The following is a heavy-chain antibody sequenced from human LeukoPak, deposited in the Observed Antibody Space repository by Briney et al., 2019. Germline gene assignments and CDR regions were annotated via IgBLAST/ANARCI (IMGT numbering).Heavy chain of an antibody. CDR2: FDPEDGET. CDR1: GYTLTELS. CDR3: ARARGDCDYYVDHNWFDP. J-gene: IGHJ5*02. Sequence: GASVKVSCKVSGYTLTELSMHWVRQAPGKGLEWMGGFDPEDGETIYAQKFQGRVTMTEDTSTDKAYMELSSLRSEETAVYYCARARGDCDYYVDHNWFDPWGQGTLVTVSS. V-gene: IGHV1-24*01. D-gene: IGHD2-21*02.